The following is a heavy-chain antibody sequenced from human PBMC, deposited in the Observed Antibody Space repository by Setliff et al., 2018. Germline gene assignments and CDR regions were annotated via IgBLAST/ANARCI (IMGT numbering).Heavy chain of an antibody. CDR1: GGSFSGYY. D-gene: IGHD3-3*01. CDR3: ARGSERITIFGVVIIPSNWYFDL. Sequence: SETLSLTCAVYGGSFSGYYWSWIRQPPGKGLGWIGEINHSGSTNYNPSLKSRVTISVDTSKNQFSLKLSSVTAADTAVYYCARGSERITIFGVVIIPSNWYFDLWGRGTLVTVS. CDR2: INHSGST. J-gene: IGHJ2*01. V-gene: IGHV4-34*01.